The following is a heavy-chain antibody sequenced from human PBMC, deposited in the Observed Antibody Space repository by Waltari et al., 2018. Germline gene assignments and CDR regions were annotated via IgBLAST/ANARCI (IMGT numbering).Heavy chain of an antibody. CDR3: ARDLGSGWYRGWFDP. CDR2: MNPDSGNT. V-gene: IGHV1-8*02. CDR1: GYTFTSYD. Sequence: QVQLVQSGAEVKKPGASVKVSCKASGYTFTSYDINWVRQATGQGLEWMGWMNPDSGNTGYAQRIQGRVTMTRNTSISTAYMELSRLRSDDTAVYYCARDLGSGWYRGWFDPWGQGTLVTVSS. D-gene: IGHD6-19*01. J-gene: IGHJ5*02.